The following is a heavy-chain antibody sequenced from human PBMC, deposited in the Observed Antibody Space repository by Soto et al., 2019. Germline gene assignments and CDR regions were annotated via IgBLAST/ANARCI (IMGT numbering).Heavy chain of an antibody. J-gene: IGHJ5*02. CDR1: GDSLSGYA. V-gene: IGHV4-34*01. Sequence: SETLSLTCDVHGDSLSGYAWSWIRQPPGKGLEWIGEITFRGVTNYHPSLKSRLSMSVDTSKNRISLNVSSVTAADTALYFCARKLEASLRHVEWFSYKWFDAWGPGTLVTVSS. CDR3: ARKLEASLRHVEWFSYKWFDA. D-gene: IGHD3-9*01. CDR2: ITFRGVT.